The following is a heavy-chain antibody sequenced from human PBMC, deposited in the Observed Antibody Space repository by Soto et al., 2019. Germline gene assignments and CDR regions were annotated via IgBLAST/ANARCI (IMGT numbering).Heavy chain of an antibody. CDR3: AKEKSSDYGDYVGGFDP. Sequence: EVQLLESGGGLVQPGGSLRLSCAASGFTFSSYAMSWVRQAPGKGLEWVSAISGSGGSTYYADSVKGRFTISRDNSKNTLYLQMNSLRVEDTAVYYCAKEKSSDYGDYVGGFDPWGQGTLVTVSS. CDR2: ISGSGGST. J-gene: IGHJ5*02. V-gene: IGHV3-23*01. D-gene: IGHD4-17*01. CDR1: GFTFSSYA.